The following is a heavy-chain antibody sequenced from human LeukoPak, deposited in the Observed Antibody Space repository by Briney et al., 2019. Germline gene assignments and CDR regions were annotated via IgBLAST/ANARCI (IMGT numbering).Heavy chain of an antibody. V-gene: IGHV1-2*02. CDR3: ARMRTEYYYYMDV. CDR2: INPNSGGT. J-gene: IGHJ6*03. Sequence: GASVKVSCKASGYTFTGYYMHWVRQAPGQGLEWMGWINPNSGGTNYAQKFQGRATMTRDTSISTAYMELSRLRSDDTAVYYCARMRTEYYYYMDVWGKGTTVTISS. D-gene: IGHD3/OR15-3a*01. CDR1: GYTFTGYY.